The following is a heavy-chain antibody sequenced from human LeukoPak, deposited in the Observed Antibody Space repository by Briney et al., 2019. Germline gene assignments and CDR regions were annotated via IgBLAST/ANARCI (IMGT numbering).Heavy chain of an antibody. CDR2: ISHSGGAE. CDR1: GFRFSTYS. J-gene: IGHJ4*02. Sequence: PGGSLRLSCAASGFRFSTYSMNWVRQAPGKGLEWISYISHSGGAEHYTDSVKGRFTISRDNAKNALYLQMNSLRAEDTAVYFCARDYVFAFNYWSQGTLVIVSS. D-gene: IGHD3-3*02. V-gene: IGHV3-48*01. CDR3: ARDYVFAFNY.